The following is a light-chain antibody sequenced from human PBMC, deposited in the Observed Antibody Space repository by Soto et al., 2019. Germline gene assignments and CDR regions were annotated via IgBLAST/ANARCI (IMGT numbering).Light chain of an antibody. CDR2: RSN. Sequence: QSVLTQPPSASGTPGQRVTISCSGSSSNIGSNFVYWYQQLPGTAPKLLIYRSNQRPSGVPDRFSGSKSGPSASLAISGLRSEDEADYYCAAWDDRLSGYVFGTGTKLTVL. CDR1: SSNIGSNF. CDR3: AAWDDRLSGYV. J-gene: IGLJ1*01. V-gene: IGLV1-47*01.